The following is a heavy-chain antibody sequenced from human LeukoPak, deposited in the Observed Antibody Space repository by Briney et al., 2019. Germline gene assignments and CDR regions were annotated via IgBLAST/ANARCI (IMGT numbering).Heavy chain of an antibody. V-gene: IGHV4-59*12. CDR1: GGSISSYY. CDR3: ARSSGWFGDFDY. Sequence: SGTLSLTCTVSGGSISSYYWSWIRQPPGKGLEWMGYIYYSGSTNYNPSLKSRVTISVDTSKNRFSLKLSSVTAADTAVYYCARSSGWFGDFDYWGQGTLVTVSS. J-gene: IGHJ4*02. CDR2: IYYSGST. D-gene: IGHD3-10*01.